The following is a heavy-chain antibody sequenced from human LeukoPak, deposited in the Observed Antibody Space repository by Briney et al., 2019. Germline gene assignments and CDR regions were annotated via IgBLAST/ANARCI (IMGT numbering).Heavy chain of an antibody. D-gene: IGHD2-15*01. CDR3: ASLNMAYSLDY. CDR2: IYYSGST. V-gene: IGHV4-59*01. J-gene: IGHJ4*02. CDR1: GGSIGSYY. Sequence: SETLSLTCTVSGGSIGSYYWSWIRQPPGKGLEWIGYIYYSGSTNYNPSLKSRVTISVDTSKNQFSLKLSSVTAADTAVYYCASLNMAYSLDYWGQGTLVTVSS.